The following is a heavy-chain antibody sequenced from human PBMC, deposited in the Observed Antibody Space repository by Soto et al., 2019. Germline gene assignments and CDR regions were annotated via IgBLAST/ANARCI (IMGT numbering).Heavy chain of an antibody. CDR3: ARGIPNVYGTAV. CDR1: GFTFSSYW. J-gene: IGHJ6*02. Sequence: EVQLVESGGGLVPPGGSLRLSCAGSGFTFSSYWMHWVRQAPGKGLVWVSRIKRDGSSTSYADSVKGRLTIPRDNAENTVSLQMNSLRAEDTAVYYCARGIPNVYGTAVWGQGTSVAVSS. D-gene: IGHD5-18*01. V-gene: IGHV3-74*01. CDR2: IKRDGSST.